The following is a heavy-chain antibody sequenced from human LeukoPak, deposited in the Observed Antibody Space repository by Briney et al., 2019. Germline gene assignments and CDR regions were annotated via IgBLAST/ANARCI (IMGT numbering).Heavy chain of an antibody. D-gene: IGHD5-18*01. CDR2: ISRSASTTGRTT. CDR3: ARDIRIQLWLHDYGMGV. CDR1: GFSFSSYE. Sequence: GGSLRLSCAASGFSFSSYEMNWVRQAPGKGLEWVSYISRSASTTGRTTYYADSVKGRFTISRDNAKSSLYLLMNSLRAEDTAVYYCARDIRIQLWLHDYGMGVWGKGTTVTVSS. V-gene: IGHV3-48*03. J-gene: IGHJ6*04.